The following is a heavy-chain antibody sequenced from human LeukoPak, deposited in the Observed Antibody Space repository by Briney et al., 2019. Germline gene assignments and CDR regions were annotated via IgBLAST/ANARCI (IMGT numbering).Heavy chain of an antibody. D-gene: IGHD3-22*01. Sequence: LGESLKISCKASGYTFTNYWIGWVRQMPGKGLEWVAIIYPGGSDTRYSPSFKGQVTVSAAKSITTAYLQWNRLKASDTPMYYCVSHYLTSGFFGFDNWGQGTLVTVSS. J-gene: IGHJ4*02. CDR2: IYPGGSDT. V-gene: IGHV5-51*01. CDR3: VSHYLTSGFFGFDN. CDR1: GYTFTNYW.